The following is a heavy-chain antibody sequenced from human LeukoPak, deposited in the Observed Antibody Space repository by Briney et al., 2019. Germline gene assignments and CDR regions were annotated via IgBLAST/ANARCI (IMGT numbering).Heavy chain of an antibody. CDR3: AKDIGSYYDY. CDR1: GFTFSNYA. D-gene: IGHD3-10*01. J-gene: IGHJ4*02. CDR2: IRYDGSSK. V-gene: IGHV3-30*02. Sequence: PGGSLRLSCAASGFTFSNYAMHWVRQAPGKGLEWVAFIRYDGSSKYYADSVKGRFTISRDNSKNTLYLEMNSLRAEDTAVYYCAKDIGSYYDYWGQGILVTVSS.